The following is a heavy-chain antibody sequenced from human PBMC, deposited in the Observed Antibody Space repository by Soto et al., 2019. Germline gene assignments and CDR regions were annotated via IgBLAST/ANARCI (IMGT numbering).Heavy chain of an antibody. CDR2: IYYSGST. D-gene: IGHD3-22*01. Sequence: PSETLSLTCTVSGGSISSGDYYWSWIRQPPGKGLEWIGYIYYSGSTYYNPSLKSRVTISVDTSKNQFSLKLSSVTAADTAVYYCARETNYYDSSGYSADPIDYWGQGTLVTVSS. J-gene: IGHJ4*02. CDR3: ARETNYYDSSGYSADPIDY. V-gene: IGHV4-30-4*01. CDR1: GGSISSGDYY.